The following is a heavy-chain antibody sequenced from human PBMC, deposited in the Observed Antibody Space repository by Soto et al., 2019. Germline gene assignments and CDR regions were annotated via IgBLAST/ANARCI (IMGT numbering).Heavy chain of an antibody. V-gene: IGHV1-18*01. J-gene: IGHJ4*02. Sequence: QVQLVQSGAEVKKPGASVKVSCKASGYTFTDYGISWVRQAPGQGLEWMGWISANNGNTNYAQKLQGRVTLTRDTSTSTVYMELRSLRPDDTAVYYCARDEGSRGRVAPLTYWGQGTLVAVSS. CDR3: ARDEGSRGRVAPLTY. CDR1: GYTFTDYG. CDR2: ISANNGNT. D-gene: IGHD3-3*01.